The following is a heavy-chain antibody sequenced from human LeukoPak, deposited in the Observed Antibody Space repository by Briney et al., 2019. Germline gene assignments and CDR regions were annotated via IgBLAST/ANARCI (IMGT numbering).Heavy chain of an antibody. V-gene: IGHV3-30*04. CDR2: ISYDGSNK. J-gene: IGHJ4*02. D-gene: IGHD6-13*01. Sequence: GGSLTLSCAASGFTFSSYDMHWVRQAPGKGLEGVAVISYDGSNKYYADSVKGRFTISRDNSKNTLYLQMNSLRAEDTAVYYCARGDTIAAAGFPFDYWGQGTLVTVSS. CDR3: ARGDTIAAAGFPFDY. CDR1: GFTFSSYD.